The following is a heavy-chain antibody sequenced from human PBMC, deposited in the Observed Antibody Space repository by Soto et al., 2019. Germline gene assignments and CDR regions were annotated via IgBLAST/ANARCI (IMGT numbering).Heavy chain of an antibody. CDR2: INAGNGNT. J-gene: IGHJ3*02. Sequence: ASVKVSCKASGYTFTSYAMHWVRQAPGQRLEWMGWINAGNGNTKYSQKFQGRVTITRDTSASTAYMELSSLRSEDTAVYYCARGGTYYYDSSGYAALDAFDIWGQGTMVTGSS. V-gene: IGHV1-3*01. CDR1: GYTFTSYA. D-gene: IGHD3-22*01. CDR3: ARGGTYYYDSSGYAALDAFDI.